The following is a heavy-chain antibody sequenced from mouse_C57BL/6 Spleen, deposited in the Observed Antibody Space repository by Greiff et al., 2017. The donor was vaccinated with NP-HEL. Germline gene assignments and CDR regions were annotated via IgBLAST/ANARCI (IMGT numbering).Heavy chain of an antibody. CDR3: AREEGVDY. J-gene: IGHJ2*01. D-gene: IGHD3-3*01. V-gene: IGHV1-50*01. CDR2: IDPSDSYT. Sequence: QVQLQQPGAELVKPGASVKLSCKASGYTFTSYWMQWVKQRPGQGLEWIGEIDPSDSYTNYNQKFKGKATLTVDTSSSTAYMQLSSLTSEDSAVYYCAREEGVDYWGQGTTLTVSS. CDR1: GYTFTSYW.